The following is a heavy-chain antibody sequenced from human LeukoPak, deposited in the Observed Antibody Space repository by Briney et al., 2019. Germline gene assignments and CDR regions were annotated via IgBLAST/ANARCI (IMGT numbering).Heavy chain of an antibody. D-gene: IGHD2-8*02. CDR3: ARGSRVLRGFDI. V-gene: IGHV3-74*01. CDR2: INSDGSST. J-gene: IGHJ3*02. Sequence: GGSLRLSCAASGFTFSSYWMHWVRQAPGKGLVWVSRINSDGSSTSYADSVKGRFTISRDNAKNTLYLQMNSLRAEGTAVYYCARGSRVLRGFDIWGQGTMVTVSS. CDR1: GFTFSSYW.